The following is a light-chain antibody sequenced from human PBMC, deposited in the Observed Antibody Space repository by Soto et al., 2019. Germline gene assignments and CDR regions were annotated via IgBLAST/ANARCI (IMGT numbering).Light chain of an antibody. V-gene: IGKV3-11*01. Sequence: IVLTQSPATLSLSPGERATLSCRASQSVGRYLAWYHQKPGQAPRLLIYEASNRAIGIPARFSGSGSGTDFTLTINSLQPEDFAVYYCQQRGSWPPLTFGGGTKVEI. CDR2: EAS. J-gene: IGKJ4*01. CDR1: QSVGRY. CDR3: QQRGSWPPLT.